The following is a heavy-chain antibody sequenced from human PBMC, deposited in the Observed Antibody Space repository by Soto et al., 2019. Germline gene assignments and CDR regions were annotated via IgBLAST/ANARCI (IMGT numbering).Heavy chain of an antibody. Sequence: PGGSLRLSCAASGFTFSSYAMSWVRQAPGKGLEWVSAISGSGGCTYYADSVKGRFTISRDNSKNTLYLQMNSLRAEDTAVYYCAKSTIFGVVIMEAFDIWGQGTMVTVSS. J-gene: IGHJ3*02. V-gene: IGHV3-23*01. D-gene: IGHD3-3*01. CDR3: AKSTIFGVVIMEAFDI. CDR2: ISGSGGCT. CDR1: GFTFSSYA.